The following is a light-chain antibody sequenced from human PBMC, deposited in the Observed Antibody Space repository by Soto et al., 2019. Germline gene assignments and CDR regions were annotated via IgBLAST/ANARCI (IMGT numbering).Light chain of an antibody. CDR1: SSDIGAYDL. V-gene: IGLV2-14*03. CDR3: TSFAPGRIYV. Sequence: QSLLAQPASVSLSPGQSITISCSGTSSDIGAYDLVSWYHQHPGRGPKRIIYEVSHRFSGLSYRFSGSKSGNTASLTISGLQAEDEGDYYCTSFAPGRIYVFGSGTKVTVL. J-gene: IGLJ1*01. CDR2: EVS.